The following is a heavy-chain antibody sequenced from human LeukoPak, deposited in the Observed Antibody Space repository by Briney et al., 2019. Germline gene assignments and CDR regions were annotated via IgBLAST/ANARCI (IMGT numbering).Heavy chain of an antibody. Sequence: GGSLRLSCAASGFGFSSSWMHWVRQAPGKGLVWVALINRDGSSTSYADSVKGRFTISRDNAKNTLYLQMNSLRAEDTAVYYCPTGYSSSWYNAFDIWGQGTMVTVSS. CDR2: INRDGSST. CDR3: PTGYSSSWYNAFDI. D-gene: IGHD6-13*01. J-gene: IGHJ3*02. V-gene: IGHV3-74*01. CDR1: GFGFSSSW.